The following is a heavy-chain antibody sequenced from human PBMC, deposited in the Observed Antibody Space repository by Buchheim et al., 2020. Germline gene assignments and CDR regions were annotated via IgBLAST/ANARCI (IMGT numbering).Heavy chain of an antibody. V-gene: IGHV3-23*01. CDR3: AKDRVGIKQVTTPAEYFQH. J-gene: IGHJ1*01. Sequence: EVQLLESGGGLVQPGGSLRLSCAASGFTFSSYAMSWVRQAPGKGLEWVSAISGSGGSTYYADSVNGRFTISRDNSKNTLYLQMNSLRAEDTAVYYCAKDRVGIKQVTTPAEYFQHWGQGTL. D-gene: IGHD4-17*01. CDR2: ISGSGGST. CDR1: GFTFSSYA.